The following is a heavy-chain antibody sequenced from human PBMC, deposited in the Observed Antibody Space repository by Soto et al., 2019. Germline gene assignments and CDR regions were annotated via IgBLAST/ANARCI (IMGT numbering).Heavy chain of an antibody. D-gene: IGHD6-19*01. CDR3: ARIAVAGFGLVGMSDY. V-gene: IGHV3-48*01. J-gene: IGHJ4*02. CDR1: GFTFSSYS. Sequence: GGSLRLSCAASGFTFSSYSMSWVRQAPGKGLEWVSYISSSSETTTYYADSVKGRFTISRDNAKNSLYLQMLSLRAEDTAVYYCARIAVAGFGLVGMSDYWGQGALVTVSS. CDR2: ISSSSETTT.